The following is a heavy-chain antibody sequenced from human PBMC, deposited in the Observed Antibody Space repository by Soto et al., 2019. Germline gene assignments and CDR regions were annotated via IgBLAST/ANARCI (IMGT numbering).Heavy chain of an antibody. V-gene: IGHV3-48*02. J-gene: IGHJ4*02. Sequence: PGGSLRLSCAASGFTVSSYDMVWVRQAPGKGLEWVSFITSNTRTINYVDAVKGRFTISRDNAKNSLNLQMNSLRDEDTAVYFCARSLGGCRWEYWGPGTLVIVSS. CDR2: ITSNTRTI. D-gene: IGHD3-16*01. CDR1: GFTVSSYD. CDR3: ARSLGGCRWEY.